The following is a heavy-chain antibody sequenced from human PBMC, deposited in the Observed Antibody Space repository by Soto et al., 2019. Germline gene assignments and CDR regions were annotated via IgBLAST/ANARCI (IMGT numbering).Heavy chain of an antibody. V-gene: IGHV3-7*01. Sequence: GGSLRLSCAASGFTFSNSWMRWIRQAPGKGLEWVATIKQDGSEEYYVGSVKGRFTISRDSAKNSLYLQMNSLRAEDTAVYYCAKDHRWSNDYWGLGTLVTVSS. CDR1: GFTFSNSW. J-gene: IGHJ4*02. CDR3: AKDHRWSNDY. CDR2: IKQDGSEE. D-gene: IGHD2-15*01.